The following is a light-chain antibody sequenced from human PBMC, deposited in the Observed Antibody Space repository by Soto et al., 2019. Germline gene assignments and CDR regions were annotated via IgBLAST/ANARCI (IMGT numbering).Light chain of an antibody. J-gene: IGKJ1*01. Sequence: EIVMTQSPATLSVSPGEWVTLSCRASQSVRSNLAWYQQRPGQAPRLLIYAASTRATGIPARFSGSGSGTEFTLTIDSLQSEDFAVYYCQQYNNWPRTFGQGTKVEIK. V-gene: IGKV3-15*01. CDR2: AAS. CDR3: QQYNNWPRT. CDR1: QSVRSN.